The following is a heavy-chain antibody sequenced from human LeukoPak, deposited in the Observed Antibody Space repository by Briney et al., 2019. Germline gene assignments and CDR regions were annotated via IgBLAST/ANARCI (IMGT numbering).Heavy chain of an antibody. CDR1: GFTFSSYW. CDR2: IKQDESEK. Sequence: PGGSLRLSCAASGFTFSSYWMSWVRQAPGKGLEWVANIKQDESEKYYVDSVKGRFTISRDNAKNSLYLQMNSLRAEDTAVYYCAREVDGGYCSGGSCYAFDIWGQGTMVTVSS. D-gene: IGHD2-15*01. CDR3: AREVDGGYCSGGSCYAFDI. V-gene: IGHV3-7*03. J-gene: IGHJ3*02.